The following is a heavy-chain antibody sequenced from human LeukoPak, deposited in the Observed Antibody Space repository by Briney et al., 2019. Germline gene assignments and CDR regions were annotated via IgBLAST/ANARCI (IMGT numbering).Heavy chain of an antibody. CDR1: GFTFTSSA. D-gene: IGHD6-19*01. V-gene: IGHV1-58*01. CDR3: AADQYSSGSLDY. CDR2: IVVGSSNT. Sequence: ASVKVSCKASGFTFTSSAVQWVRQARGQRLEWIGWIVVGSSNTNYAQKFQERVTITRDMSTSTAYMELSSLRSEDTAVYYCAADQYSSGSLDYWGQGTLVTVSS. J-gene: IGHJ4*02.